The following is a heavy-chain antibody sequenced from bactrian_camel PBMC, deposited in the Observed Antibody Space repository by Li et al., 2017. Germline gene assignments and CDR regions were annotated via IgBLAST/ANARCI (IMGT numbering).Heavy chain of an antibody. D-gene: IGHD6*01. CDR3: AADVPLSDLSGDRRSTVVLTGTNPIRYNY. J-gene: IGHJ4*01. CDR2: IVSTGGRT. Sequence: VESGGGSVQAGGSLRLSCTASGRRPYNPKCMGWFHQAPGKQRGERAGVAGIVSTGGRTDYSDSVKGRFTISQDKAENTAYLQMNSLKPEDTAMYYCAADVPLSDLSGDRRSTVVLTGTNPIRYNYWGQGTQVTVS. CDR1: GRRPYNPKC. V-gene: IGHV3-3*01.